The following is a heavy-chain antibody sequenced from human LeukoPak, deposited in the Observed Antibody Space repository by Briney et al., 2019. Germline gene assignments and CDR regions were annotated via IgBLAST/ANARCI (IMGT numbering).Heavy chain of an antibody. J-gene: IGHJ3*02. CDR1: GGSISSSSCY. CDR2: IYYSGST. Sequence: PSETLSLTCTVSGGSISSSSCYWGWIRQPPGKGLEWIGSIYYSGSTYYNPSLKSRVTISVDTSKNQCSLKLNSVTASDTAVYYCAKYESQGPFDIWGQGTRVTVSS. D-gene: IGHD2-2*01. V-gene: IGHV4-39*01. CDR3: AKYESQGPFDI.